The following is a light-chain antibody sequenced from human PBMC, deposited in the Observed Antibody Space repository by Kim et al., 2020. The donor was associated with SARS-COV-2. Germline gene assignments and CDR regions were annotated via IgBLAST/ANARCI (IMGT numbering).Light chain of an antibody. V-gene: IGLV4-69*01. CDR3: QTWGTGVLV. CDR2: LNNDGSH. J-gene: IGLJ2*01. Sequence: QLALTQSPSASASLGASVTLTCTLSSGHSSYAIAWHQQQPQKGPRYLMILNNDGSHTKGDGIPDRFSASSSGAERFLTISSLQSEDEADYYCQTWGTGVLVFGGGTQLTVL. CDR1: SGHSSYA.